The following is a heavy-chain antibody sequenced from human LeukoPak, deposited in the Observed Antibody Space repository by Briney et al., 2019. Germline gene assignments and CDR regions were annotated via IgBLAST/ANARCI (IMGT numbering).Heavy chain of an antibody. Sequence: PGGSLRLSCAASGFTFSSYAMSWVRQAPGKGLEWVSSISGSGGNTYYADSVRGRFTISRDNSKNTLYQQMNSLRAEDTAVYYCAKDSGIVVGYNWFDPWGQGTLVTVSS. CDR3: AKDSGIVVGYNWFDP. CDR1: GFTFSSYA. V-gene: IGHV3-23*01. J-gene: IGHJ5*02. D-gene: IGHD2-15*01. CDR2: ISGSGGNT.